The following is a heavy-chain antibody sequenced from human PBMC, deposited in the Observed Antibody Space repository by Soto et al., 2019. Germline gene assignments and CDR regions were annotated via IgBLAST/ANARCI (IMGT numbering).Heavy chain of an antibody. J-gene: IGHJ6*02. D-gene: IGHD6-6*01. CDR1: VGSISISNW. Sequence: PAETLCLTCAVSVGSISISNWWSWFRQPPGKGLEWIGEIYHSGSTNYNPSLKSRVTISVDKSKNQFSLKLSSVTAADTAVYYCARGGARPPYYYGMDVWGQGTTVTVSS. CDR3: ARGGARPPYYYGMDV. V-gene: IGHV4-4*02. CDR2: IYHSGST.